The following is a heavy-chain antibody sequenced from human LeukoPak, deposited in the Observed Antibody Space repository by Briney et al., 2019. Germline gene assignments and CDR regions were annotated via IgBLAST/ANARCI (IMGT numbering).Heavy chain of an antibody. V-gene: IGHV1-69*05. D-gene: IGHD3-16*01. Sequence: ASVKVSCKASGGTFSSYAIGWVRQAPGQGLEWMGGIIPIFGTANYAQKFQGRVTITTDESTSTAYMELSSLRSEDTAVYYCAILGGDQRAEFGYWGQGTLVTVSS. CDR3: AILGGDQRAEFGY. J-gene: IGHJ4*02. CDR1: GGTFSSYA. CDR2: IIPIFGTA.